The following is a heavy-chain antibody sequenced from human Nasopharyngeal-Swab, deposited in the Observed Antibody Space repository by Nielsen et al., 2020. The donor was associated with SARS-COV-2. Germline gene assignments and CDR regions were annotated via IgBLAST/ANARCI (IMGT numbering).Heavy chain of an antibody. J-gene: IGHJ3*02. Sequence: WVRQAPGQGIGRLGWISDYNGKTNYAPEFQGRVTMTTDTSTSTEYLELRRLRSDDTATYYCARVLSDVFTGSFLFCDTFDIWGQGTVVTVSS. D-gene: IGHD3-9*01. CDR2: ISDYNGKT. CDR3: ARVLSDVFTGSFLFCDTFDI. V-gene: IGHV1-18*01.